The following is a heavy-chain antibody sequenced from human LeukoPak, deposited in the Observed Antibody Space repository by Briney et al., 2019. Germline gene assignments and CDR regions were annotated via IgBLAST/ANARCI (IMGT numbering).Heavy chain of an antibody. D-gene: IGHD3-22*01. CDR3: AKDCKTYYYDSSGYPPDAFDI. CDR1: GFTFSSYA. J-gene: IGHJ3*02. V-gene: IGHV3-23*01. CDR2: ISGSGGST. Sequence: GGSLRLSCAASGFTFSSYAMSWVRQAPGKGLEWVSAISGSGGSTYYADSVKGRLTISRDNSKNTLYLQMNSLRAEDTAVYYCAKDCKTYYYDSSGYPPDAFDIWGQGTMVTVSS.